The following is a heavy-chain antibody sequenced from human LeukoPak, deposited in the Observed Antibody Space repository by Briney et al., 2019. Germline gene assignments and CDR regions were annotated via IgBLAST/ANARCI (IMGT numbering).Heavy chain of an antibody. V-gene: IGHV3-30*18. CDR3: AKTPLKSSPLGYFDY. CDR2: ISYDGSNK. CDR1: GFTFSSYG. J-gene: IGHJ4*02. Sequence: GRSLRLSCAASGFTFSSYGMHWVRQAPGKGLEWVAVISYDGSNKYYADSVKGRFTISRDNSKNTLYLQMNSLRAEDTAVYYCAKTPLKSSPLGYFDYWGQGTLVTVSS. D-gene: IGHD3-16*01.